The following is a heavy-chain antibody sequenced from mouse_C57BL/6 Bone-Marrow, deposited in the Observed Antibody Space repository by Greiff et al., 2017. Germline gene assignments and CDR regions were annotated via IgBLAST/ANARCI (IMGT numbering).Heavy chain of an antibody. CDR3: ARGIRTH. CDR1: GYTFTSYW. J-gene: IGHJ2*01. Sequence: VQLQQSGAELVKPGASVKMSCKASGYTFTSYWITWVKQRPGKGLEWIGQIYPGDGDTNYNGKFKGKATLTADKSSSTAYMQLSSLTSEDSAVYFCARGIRTHWGQGTTLTVSS. V-gene: IGHV1-80*01. CDR2: IYPGDGDT.